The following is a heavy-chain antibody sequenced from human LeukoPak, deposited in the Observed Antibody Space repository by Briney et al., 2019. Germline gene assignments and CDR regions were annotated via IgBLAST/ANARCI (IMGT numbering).Heavy chain of an antibody. Sequence: ASVKVSCKASGGTFSSYAISWVRQAPGQGLEWMGRIIPILGIANYAQKFQGRVTITADKSTSTAYMGLSSLRSEDTAVYYCARVQSSELRFLEWLPDYWGQGTLVTVSS. D-gene: IGHD3-3*01. J-gene: IGHJ4*02. V-gene: IGHV1-69*04. CDR3: ARVQSSELRFLEWLPDY. CDR2: IIPILGIA. CDR1: GGTFSSYA.